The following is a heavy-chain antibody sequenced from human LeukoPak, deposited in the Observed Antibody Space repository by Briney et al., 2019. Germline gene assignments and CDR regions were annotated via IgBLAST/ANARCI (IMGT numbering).Heavy chain of an antibody. J-gene: IGHJ4*02. D-gene: IGHD5/OR15-5a*01. Sequence: GGSLRLSCAASEFSVGSNYMTWVRQAPGKGLEWVSLIYSGGSTYYSDSVKGGCTISTDNSKNTLYLLMNSLRAEDTTVYQCARGPSVYHNTGGQGTLVTLSS. CDR2: IYSGGST. V-gene: IGHV3-66*01. CDR1: EFSVGSNY. CDR3: ARGPSVYHNT.